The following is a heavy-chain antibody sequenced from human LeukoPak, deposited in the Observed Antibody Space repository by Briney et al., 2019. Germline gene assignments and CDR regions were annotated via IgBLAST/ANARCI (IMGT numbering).Heavy chain of an antibody. CDR1: GFTFSTYW. Sequence: GGSLRLSCVASGFTFSTYWMHWVRQAPGNGLVWVSRINGDGSTTNYADSVKSRFTISRDNAKNTLYLQMNSLRAEDTAVYYCARRVNSGSYLYDYWGQGTLVTVSS. J-gene: IGHJ4*02. V-gene: IGHV3-74*01. D-gene: IGHD1-26*01. CDR3: ARRVNSGSYLYDY. CDR2: INGDGSTT.